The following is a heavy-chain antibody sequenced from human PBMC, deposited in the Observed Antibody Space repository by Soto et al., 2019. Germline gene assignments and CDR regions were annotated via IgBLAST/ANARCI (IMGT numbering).Heavy chain of an antibody. D-gene: IGHD5-12*01. CDR1: GGSFSGYY. CDR3: ARGQYSGSRGLGY. V-gene: IGHV4-34*01. CDR2: INDSGVT. J-gene: IGHJ4*02. Sequence: QVQLQQWGAGLLKPSETLSLTCAAYGGSFSGYYWTWIRQPPGKGLEWLGEINDSGVTNYNSSLKNRGTISVDTSKNQFSLRLTSVTAADTAVYYCARGQYSGSRGLGYWGLGTQVIVSP.